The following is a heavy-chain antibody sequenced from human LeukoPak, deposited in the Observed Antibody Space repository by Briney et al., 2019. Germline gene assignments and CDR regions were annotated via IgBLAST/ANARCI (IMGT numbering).Heavy chain of an antibody. CDR2: INHSGST. J-gene: IGHJ4*02. CDR1: GGSFSGYY. D-gene: IGHD6-13*01. V-gene: IGHV4-34*01. CDR3: ARFPRGIAAGNFDY. Sequence: SETLPLTCAVYGGSFSGYYWSWIRQPPGKGLEWIGEINHSGSTNYNPSLKSRVTISVDTSKNQFSLKLSSVTAADTAVYYCARFPRGIAAGNFDYWGQGTLVTVSS.